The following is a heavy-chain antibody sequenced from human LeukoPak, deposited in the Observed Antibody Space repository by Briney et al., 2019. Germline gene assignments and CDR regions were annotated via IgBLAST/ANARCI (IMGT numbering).Heavy chain of an antibody. CDR1: SYTFTRYG. V-gene: IGHV1-18*01. J-gene: IGHJ4*02. CDR2: ISGSNGNT. D-gene: IGHD1-26*01. Sequence: ASVKVSCKASSYTFTRYGISWVRQATGQGREWMGWISGSNGNTNYAQKSQGRVSMTADTSTSTAYMELRSLRSDDTAVYYCARSGRGTYYYFDLWGQGTPVTVSS. CDR3: ARSGRGTYYYFDL.